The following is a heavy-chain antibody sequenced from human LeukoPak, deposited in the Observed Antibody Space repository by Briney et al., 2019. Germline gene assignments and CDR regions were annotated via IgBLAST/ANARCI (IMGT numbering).Heavy chain of an antibody. V-gene: IGHV3-30*02. D-gene: IGHD4-17*01. Sequence: GGSLRLSCAASEFTLSSYGLHWVRQAPGKGLEWVAFIRYDGYNKYYADSVKGRFTISRDNSKNTLYLQMNSLRAEDTAVYYCAKDLLDYGDYAFDYWGQGTLVTVSS. CDR1: EFTLSSYG. CDR3: AKDLLDYGDYAFDY. CDR2: IRYDGYNK. J-gene: IGHJ4*02.